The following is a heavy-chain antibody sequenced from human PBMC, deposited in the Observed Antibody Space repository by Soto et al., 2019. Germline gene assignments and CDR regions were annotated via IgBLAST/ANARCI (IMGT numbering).Heavy chain of an antibody. V-gene: IGHV3-23*01. CDR2: ISGSGGST. Sequence: EVQLLESGGDLVQPGGSLRLSCAASGFTFSSYAMXXXXXXXXXXXXXXXAISGSGGSTYYADSVKGRFTISRDNSKXXXXXXXXXXXXXXXXXXXXXXXXXXXXXXXXXXXXYWGQGTLVTVSS. J-gene: IGHJ4*02. CDR1: GFTFSSYA. CDR3: XXXXXXXXXXXXXXXXY.